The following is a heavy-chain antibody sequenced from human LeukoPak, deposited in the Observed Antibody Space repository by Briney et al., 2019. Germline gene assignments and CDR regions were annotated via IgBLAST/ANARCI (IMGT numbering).Heavy chain of an antibody. CDR2: IYYSGST. D-gene: IGHD2-15*01. Sequence: SETLSLTCTVSGGSISSYYWSWIRQPPGKGLEWIGYIYYSGSTNYNPSLKSRVTISVDTSKNQFSLKLSSVTAADTAVYYCARSQVAAAFDYWGQGTLVIVSS. V-gene: IGHV4-59*01. CDR3: ARSQVAAAFDY. CDR1: GGSISSYY. J-gene: IGHJ4*02.